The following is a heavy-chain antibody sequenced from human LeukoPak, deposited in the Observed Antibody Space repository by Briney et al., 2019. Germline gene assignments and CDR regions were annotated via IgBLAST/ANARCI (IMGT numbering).Heavy chain of an antibody. CDR2: ISGSGGGT. Sequence: PGGSLRLSCAASGFTFSSYAMSWVRQAPGKGLEWVSAISGSGGGTYYADSVKGRFTISRDNSKNTLYLQMNRLRAEDTAVYYCATRHGSRPGAYWGQGTLVTVSS. V-gene: IGHV3-23*01. CDR1: GFTFSSYA. D-gene: IGHD6-6*01. CDR3: ATRHGSRPGAY. J-gene: IGHJ4*02.